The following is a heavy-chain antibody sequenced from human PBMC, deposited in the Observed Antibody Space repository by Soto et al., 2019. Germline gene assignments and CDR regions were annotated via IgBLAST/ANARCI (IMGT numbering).Heavy chain of an antibody. V-gene: IGHV4-31*03. CDR3: ARVDDYGGNFYFDY. J-gene: IGHJ4*02. Sequence: QVQLQESGPGLVKPSQTLSLTCTVSGGSISSGGYYWSWIRQHPGKGLEWIGYIYYSGSTYYNPSLRGRVSISLDTSKNPFSLRLSSVTAADTAVDYCARVDDYGGNFYFDYWGQGTLVTVSS. CDR2: IYYSGST. CDR1: GGSISSGGYY. D-gene: IGHD4-17*01.